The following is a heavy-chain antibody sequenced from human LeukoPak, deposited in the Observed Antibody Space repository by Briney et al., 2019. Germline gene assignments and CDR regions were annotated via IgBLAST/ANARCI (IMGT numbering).Heavy chain of an antibody. V-gene: IGHV1-18*01. Sequence: ASVKLSCKASGYTFTSYGISWVRQAPGQGLEWRGWISAYNDNTNYAQKLQGRVTMTTDTSTSTAYMELRSLRSDDTAVYYCARCVGDCYSGTFDYWGQGTLVTVSS. CDR1: GYTFTSYG. D-gene: IGHD2-21*02. CDR2: ISAYNDNT. J-gene: IGHJ4*02. CDR3: ARCVGDCYSGTFDY.